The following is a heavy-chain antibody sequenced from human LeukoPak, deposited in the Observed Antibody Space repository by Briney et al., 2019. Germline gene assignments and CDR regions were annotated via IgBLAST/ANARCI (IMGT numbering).Heavy chain of an antibody. Sequence: GGSLRLSCAVSGFTFRNAWMSWVRQAPGKGLEWVGRIKRESEGGTTDYAAPVKGRFTISRDDSKNTLYLQMSSLKTEDTAVYYCGLGSGRSDIDHWGQGTLVTVSS. CDR1: GFTFRNAW. CDR3: GLGSGRSDIDH. V-gene: IGHV3-15*05. CDR2: IKRESEGGTT. J-gene: IGHJ4*02. D-gene: IGHD3-10*01.